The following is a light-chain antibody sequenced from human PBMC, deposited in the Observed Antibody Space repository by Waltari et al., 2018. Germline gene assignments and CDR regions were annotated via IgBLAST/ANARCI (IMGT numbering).Light chain of an antibody. CDR3: QQYGSSPQT. CDR1: QSVSSSY. Sequence: EIVLTQSPGTLSLSPGERATLSCRASQSVSSSYLAWYQQKPGQAPRLLIYGASSMATGIPDRFSGSGSGTDFTLTISRQEPEDFAVYYCQQYGSSPQTFGGGTKVEIK. J-gene: IGKJ4*01. CDR2: GAS. V-gene: IGKV3-20*01.